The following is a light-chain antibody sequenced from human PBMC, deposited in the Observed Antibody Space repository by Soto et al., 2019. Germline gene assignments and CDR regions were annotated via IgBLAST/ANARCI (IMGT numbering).Light chain of an antibody. Sequence: QSVLTQPPSASGTPGQRVTISCSGSSSNIGSNTVNWYHQLPGTAPKLLIYSNNQRPSGVPERFSGSKSGTSASLAISGLQSEDEADYYCAAWDDSLNGFYVFGTGTRSPS. CDR3: AAWDDSLNGFYV. CDR2: SNN. CDR1: SSNIGSNT. V-gene: IGLV1-44*01. J-gene: IGLJ1*01.